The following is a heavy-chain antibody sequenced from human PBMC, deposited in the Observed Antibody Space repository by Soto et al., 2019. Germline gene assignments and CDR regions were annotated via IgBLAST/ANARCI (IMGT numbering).Heavy chain of an antibody. CDR3: AKVYSGWYPFRYGMDV. CDR2: ISYDGSNK. CDR1: GFTFSSYA. J-gene: IGHJ6*02. Sequence: PGGSLRLSCAASGFTFSSYAMHWVRQAPGKGLEWVAVISYDGSNKYYADSVKGRFTISRDNSKNTLYLQMNSLRAEDTAVYYCAKVYSGWYPFRYGMDVWGQGTTVTVSS. V-gene: IGHV3-30-3*01. D-gene: IGHD6-19*01.